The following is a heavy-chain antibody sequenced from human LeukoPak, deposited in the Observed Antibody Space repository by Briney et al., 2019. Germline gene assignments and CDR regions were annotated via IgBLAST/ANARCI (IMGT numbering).Heavy chain of an antibody. D-gene: IGHD1-26*01. CDR1: GFTFSNYW. CDR3: ANVGAHYPLF. Sequence: PGGSLRLSCAASGFTFSNYWMHWVRQDPGKGLVWVSAMSGSGGRTYYADSVKGRFTISRDNAKNSLYLQMNSLRAEDTAVYYCANVGAHYPLFWGQGTLVTVSS. CDR2: MSGSGGRT. V-gene: IGHV3-21*01. J-gene: IGHJ4*02.